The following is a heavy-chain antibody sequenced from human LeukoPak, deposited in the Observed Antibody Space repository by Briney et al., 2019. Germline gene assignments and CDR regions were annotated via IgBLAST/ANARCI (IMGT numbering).Heavy chain of an antibody. CDR1: GFTFSDYY. D-gene: IGHD3-10*01. J-gene: IGHJ4*02. CDR3: ATPGPVRFGEYHPFDY. CDR2: ISSSGSTI. V-gene: IGHV3-11*01. Sequence: GGSLRLSCAASGFTFSDYYMSWIRQAPGKGLEWVSYISSSGSTIYYADSVKGRFTISRDNAKNSLYLQMNSLRAEDTAVYYCATPGPVRFGEYHPFDYWGQGTLVTVSS.